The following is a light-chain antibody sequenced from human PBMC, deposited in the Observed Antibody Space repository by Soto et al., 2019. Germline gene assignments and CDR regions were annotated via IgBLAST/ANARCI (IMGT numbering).Light chain of an antibody. CDR2: AAS. V-gene: IGKV1-9*01. CDR1: QGFSNS. J-gene: IGKJ2*02. Sequence: DIQLTQSPSFLSASVGDRVTITCRASQGFSNSLAWYQQNPGKAPKLLIYAASTLQSGVPSRFSGSGSGTAFNLTISSLQPEDFATYYCQQPDSYPCTFGQGTKLEIK. CDR3: QQPDSYPCT.